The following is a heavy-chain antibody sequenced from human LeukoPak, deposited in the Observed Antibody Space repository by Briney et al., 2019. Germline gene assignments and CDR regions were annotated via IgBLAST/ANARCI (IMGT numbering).Heavy chain of an antibody. CDR1: GGTFSSYA. CDR2: IIPIFGTA. J-gene: IGHJ4*02. V-gene: IGHV1-69*05. D-gene: IGHD3-3*01. CDR3: ARSYYDLWSGYYY. Sequence: EASVKVSCKASGGTFSSYAISWVRQAPGQGLEWMGGIIPIFGTANYAQKFQGRVTITTDESTSTAYMELSSLRSEDTAVYYCARSYYDLWSGYYYWGQGTLVTVSS.